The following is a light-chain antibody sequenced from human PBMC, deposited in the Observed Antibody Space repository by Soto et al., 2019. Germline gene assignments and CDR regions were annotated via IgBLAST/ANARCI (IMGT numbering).Light chain of an antibody. CDR1: QSISRR. CDR2: GAS. Sequence: EVVLTQSPATLSVSPGERATLSCRTSQSISRRLAWYQQRPGQAPRLLVYGASTRATGIPARFSGSGSETEFTLTISSLQSEDSAVYYCQHYDDWPPIVFGKGTKLEIK. CDR3: QHYDDWPPIV. J-gene: IGKJ2*01. V-gene: IGKV3-15*01.